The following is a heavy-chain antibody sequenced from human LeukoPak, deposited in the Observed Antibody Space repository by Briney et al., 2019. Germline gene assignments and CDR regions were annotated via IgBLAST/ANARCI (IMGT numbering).Heavy chain of an antibody. V-gene: IGHV4-61*02. Sequence: PSQTLSLTCTVSGGSISSGSYYWSWIRQPAGKGLEWIGRIYTSGSTNYNPSLKSRVTISVDTSKNQFSLKLSSVTAADTAVYYCAREVIAVAGTGNFDYWGQGNPGHRLL. D-gene: IGHD6-19*01. CDR1: GGSISSGSYY. CDR2: IYTSGST. CDR3: AREVIAVAGTGNFDY. J-gene: IGHJ4*02.